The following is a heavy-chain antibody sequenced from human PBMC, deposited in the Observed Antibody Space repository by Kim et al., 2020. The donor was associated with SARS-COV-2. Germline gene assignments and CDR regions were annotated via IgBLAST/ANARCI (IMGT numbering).Heavy chain of an antibody. D-gene: IGHD6-13*01. CDR2: IYHSGST. CDR3: ARVSKGRSSSWYDY. CDR1: GYSISSGYY. V-gene: IGHV4-38-2*02. J-gene: IGHJ4*02. Sequence: SETLSLTCTVSGYSISSGYYWGWIRQPPGKGLEWIGSIYHSGSTYYNPSLKSRVTISVDTSKNQFSLKLSSVTAADTAVYYCARVSKGRSSSWYDYWGQGTLVTVSS.